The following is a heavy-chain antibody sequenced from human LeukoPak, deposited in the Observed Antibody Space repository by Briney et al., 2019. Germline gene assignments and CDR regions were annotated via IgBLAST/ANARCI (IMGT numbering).Heavy chain of an antibody. J-gene: IGHJ6*02. D-gene: IGHD6-19*01. CDR3: ARGGLQWLVISSYYYYGMDV. CDR2: MNPNSGNT. CDR1: GYTFTSYD. Sequence: GASVKVSCKASGYTFTSYDINWVRQATGQGLEWMGWMNPNSGNTGYAQKFQGRVTMTRNTSISTAYMELSSLRSEDTAVYYCARGGLQWLVISSYYYYGMDVWGQGTTVTVSS. V-gene: IGHV1-8*01.